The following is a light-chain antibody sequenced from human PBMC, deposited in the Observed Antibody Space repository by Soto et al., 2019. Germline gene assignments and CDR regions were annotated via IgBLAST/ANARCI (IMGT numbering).Light chain of an antibody. Sequence: ENVLTQSPGTLSLSPGERATLSCRASQTVISNQLAWYQQKPGQAPRLLIYNGPHRATGIPDRFSGSGSGTDFTLTISGLEAEDFAVYYCQQYGSLPPTFGQGTKVDIK. CDR1: QTVISNQ. CDR3: QQYGSLPPT. J-gene: IGKJ1*01. CDR2: NGP. V-gene: IGKV3-20*01.